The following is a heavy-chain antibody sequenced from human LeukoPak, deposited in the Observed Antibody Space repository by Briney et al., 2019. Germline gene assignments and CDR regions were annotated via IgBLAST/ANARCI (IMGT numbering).Heavy chain of an antibody. V-gene: IGHV3-23*01. CDR3: AAYYYANNGYRNDAFYN. CDR1: GFTFSSYA. Sequence: GGSLRLSCAASGFTFSSYAMSWVRQAPGKGLEWVSAISGSGGSTYYADSVKGRFTISRDNSKNTLYLQMTSLRAEDTAVYYCAAYYYANNGYRNDAFYNWGQGTMVTVSS. D-gene: IGHD3-22*01. J-gene: IGHJ3*02. CDR2: ISGSGGST.